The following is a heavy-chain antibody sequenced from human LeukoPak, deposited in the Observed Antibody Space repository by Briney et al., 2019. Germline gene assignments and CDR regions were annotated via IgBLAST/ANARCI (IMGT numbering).Heavy chain of an antibody. J-gene: IGHJ6*02. D-gene: IGHD3-9*01. CDR1: GGSFSGYY. CDR3: ARGPPPFRYFDWLLSYGMDV. CDR2: INHSGST. V-gene: IGHV4-34*01. Sequence: SETLSLTCAVYGGSFSGYYWSWIRQPPGKGLEWIGEINHSGSTNYNPSLKSRVTISVDTSKNQFSLKLSPVTAADTAVYYCARGPPPFRYFDWLLSYGMDVWGQGTTVTVSS.